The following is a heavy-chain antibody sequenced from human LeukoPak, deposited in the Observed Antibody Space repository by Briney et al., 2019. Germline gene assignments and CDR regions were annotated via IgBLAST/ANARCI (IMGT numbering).Heavy chain of an antibody. J-gene: IGHJ5*02. CDR3: VKPNIVGTFDP. CDR1: GFIFSSYG. V-gene: IGHV3-30*02. Sequence: GGSLRLFCVASGFIFSSYGMHWVRQAPGKGLEGVTLIQDDVNRRYYADSVKGRFNTSRDNSKKTMYLQMNSLTAEDTAVYYCVKPNIVGTFDPWGQGTLVTVSS. CDR2: IQDDVNRR. D-gene: IGHD1-26*01.